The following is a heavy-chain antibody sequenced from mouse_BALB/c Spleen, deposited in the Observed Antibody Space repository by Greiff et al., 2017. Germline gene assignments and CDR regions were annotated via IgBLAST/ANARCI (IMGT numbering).Heavy chain of an antibody. CDR3: ARWGDGYLGGYAMDY. CDR1: GYTFSSYW. V-gene: IGHV1-9*01. J-gene: IGHJ4*01. D-gene: IGHD2-3*01. CDR2: ILPGSGST. Sequence: QVQLQQSGAELMKPGASVKISCKATGYTFSSYWIEWVKQRPGHGLEWIGEILPGSGSTNYNEKFKGKATFTADTSSNTAYMQLSSLTSEDSAVYYCARWGDGYLGGYAMDYWGQGTSVTVSS.